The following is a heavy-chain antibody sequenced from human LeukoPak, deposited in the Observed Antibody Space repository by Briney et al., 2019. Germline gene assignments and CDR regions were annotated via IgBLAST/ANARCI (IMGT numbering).Heavy chain of an antibody. V-gene: IGHV4-59*01. CDR1: GGSISSYY. J-gene: IGHJ4*02. CDR2: SGST. D-gene: IGHD4-17*01. CDR3: ARAKGRRPTTVTTLFDY. Sequence: SETLSLTCTVSGGSISSYYWSWIRQPPGKGLEWIGYSGSTNYSPSLKSRVTISVDASKNQFSLKLSSVTAADTAVYYCARAKGRRPTTVTTLFDYWGQGTLVTVSS.